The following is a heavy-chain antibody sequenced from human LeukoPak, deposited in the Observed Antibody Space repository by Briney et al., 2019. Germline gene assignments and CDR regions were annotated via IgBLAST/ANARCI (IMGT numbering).Heavy chain of an antibody. CDR2: IWYDGSNK. V-gene: IGHV3-33*01. CDR1: GFTFSSYG. J-gene: IGHJ5*02. CDR3: ARDDYGSGSYYNSFDP. D-gene: IGHD3-10*01. Sequence: PGGSLRHSCAASGFTFSSYGMHWVRQAPGKGLEWVAVIWYDGSNKYYADSVKGRFTISRDNSKNTLYLQMNSLRAEDTAVYYCARDDYGSGSYYNSFDPWGQGTLVTVSS.